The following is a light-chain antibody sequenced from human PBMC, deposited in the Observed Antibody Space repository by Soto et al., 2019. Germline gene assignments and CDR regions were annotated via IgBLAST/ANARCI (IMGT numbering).Light chain of an antibody. J-gene: IGKJ2*01. V-gene: IGKV1-39*01. CDR2: AAS. CDR1: QSINKY. CDR3: QQSYSSSTYT. Sequence: DIQMTQSPSSLSASLGDRATITCRASQSINKYLNWYQQKPGNAPKLLISAASSLQSGVPPRFSGSGSGTDFTLTISSLQPEDSATYYYQQSYSSSTYTFAQGTNLEIK.